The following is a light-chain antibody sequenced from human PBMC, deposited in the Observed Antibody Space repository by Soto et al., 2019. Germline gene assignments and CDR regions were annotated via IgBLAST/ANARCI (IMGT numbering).Light chain of an antibody. Sequence: DIPMTQSPSTLSASVGDRVTITCRASQTIRNQLAWYQQKPGKAPKVLNYDSSSLESGVPSRFSGSGSGTEFTLTISSLQRDDFATYYCQQYNSYKTFGQGTKVEIK. CDR1: QTIRNQ. CDR3: QQYNSYKT. CDR2: DSS. V-gene: IGKV1-5*01. J-gene: IGKJ1*01.